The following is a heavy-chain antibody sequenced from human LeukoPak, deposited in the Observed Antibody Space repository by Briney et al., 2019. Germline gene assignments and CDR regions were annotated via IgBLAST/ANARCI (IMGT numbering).Heavy chain of an antibody. CDR1: GFTVSSNS. CDR2: IYSDNT. J-gene: IGHJ3*02. CDR3: AKGGYDILTGYNDAFDI. D-gene: IGHD3-9*01. Sequence: PGGSLRLSCTVSGFTVSSNSMSWVRQAPGKGLEWVSFIYSDNTHYSDSVKGRFTISRDNSKNTLYLQMNSLRAEDTAVYYCAKGGYDILTGYNDAFDIWGQGTMVTVSS. V-gene: IGHV3-66*03.